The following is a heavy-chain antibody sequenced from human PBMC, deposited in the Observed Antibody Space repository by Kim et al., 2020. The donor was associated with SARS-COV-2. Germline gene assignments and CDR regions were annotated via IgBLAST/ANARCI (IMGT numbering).Heavy chain of an antibody. D-gene: IGHD2-21*02. V-gene: IGHV1-18*04. Sequence: ASVKVSCKASGYTFTSYGISWVRQAPGQGLEWMGLISAYNGNTNYAQKLQGRVTMTTDTSTSTAYMELRSLRSDDTAVYYCARHVCGGDCYSWEYYYGMDVWGQGTTVSVSS. J-gene: IGHJ6*02. CDR3: ARHVCGGDCYSWEYYYGMDV. CDR1: GYTFTSYG. CDR2: ISAYNGNT.